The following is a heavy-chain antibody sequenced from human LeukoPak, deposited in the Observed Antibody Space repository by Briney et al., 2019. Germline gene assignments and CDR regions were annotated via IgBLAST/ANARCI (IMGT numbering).Heavy chain of an antibody. Sequence: ASVKVSCKASGGTFSSYAISWVRQAPGQGLEWMGGIIPIFGTANYAQKFQGRVTITADESTSTAYMELSSLRSEDTAVYYCARARGGYSSGWEDYYYYYMDVWGKGTTVTISS. V-gene: IGHV1-69*13. J-gene: IGHJ6*03. CDR2: IIPIFGTA. CDR1: GGTFSSYA. D-gene: IGHD6-19*01. CDR3: ARARGGYSSGWEDYYYYYMDV.